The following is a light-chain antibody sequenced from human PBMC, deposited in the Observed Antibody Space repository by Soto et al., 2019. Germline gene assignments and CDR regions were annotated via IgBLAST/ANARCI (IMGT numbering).Light chain of an antibody. Sequence: EIVLPQSPATLSLSPGERATLSCRASQSVSSYLAWYQQKPGQAPRLLIYDASNRATGIPARFSGSGSGTDFTLTISSLEPEDSAVYYCQQRSNWPPTFGQGNKLEIK. CDR3: QQRSNWPPT. CDR1: QSVSSY. J-gene: IGKJ2*01. V-gene: IGKV3-11*01. CDR2: DAS.